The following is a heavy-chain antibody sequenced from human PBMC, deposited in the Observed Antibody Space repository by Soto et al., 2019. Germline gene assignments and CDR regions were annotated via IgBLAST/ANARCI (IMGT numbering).Heavy chain of an antibody. CDR3: ARDETPKRGIAAAGTMWFDP. CDR2: ISAYNGNT. J-gene: IGHJ5*02. D-gene: IGHD6-13*01. V-gene: IGHV1-18*01. Sequence: GASVKVSCKASGYTFTSYGISWVRQAPGQGLEWMGWISAYNGNTNYAQKLQGRVTMTTDTSTSTAYMELRSLRSDDTAVYYCARDETPKRGIAAAGTMWFDPWGQGTLVTVSS. CDR1: GYTFTSYG.